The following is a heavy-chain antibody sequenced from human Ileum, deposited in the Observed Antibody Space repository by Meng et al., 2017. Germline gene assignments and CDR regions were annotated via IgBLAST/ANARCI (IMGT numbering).Heavy chain of an antibody. Sequence: HLQLQAFGSGLVTSSQTLSPTCTVSGGSISSSAYSWTWIRQPPGKGLEWIGYIYQVGSTNYNPSLKSRVTIFVDTSKNQFSLKLTSVTAADTAVYYCASSTSGPELNYWGQGTLVTVSS. CDR1: GGSISSSAYS. J-gene: IGHJ4*02. D-gene: IGHD2/OR15-2a*01. CDR2: IYQVGST. V-gene: IGHV4-30-2*01. CDR3: ASSTSGPELNY.